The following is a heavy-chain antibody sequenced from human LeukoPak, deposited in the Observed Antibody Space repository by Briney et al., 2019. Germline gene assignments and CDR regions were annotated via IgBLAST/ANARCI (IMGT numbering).Heavy chain of an antibody. D-gene: IGHD3-3*01. CDR2: IKQDGSEK. J-gene: IGHJ5*02. V-gene: IGHV3-7*05. Sequence: GGSLRLSCVASGFTFSNYWMTWVRQVPGKGLEWVANIKQDGSEKYYLDSVKGRFTTSRDNAENSVFLQMNSLRAEDTAVYYCAKSNFLEYLFPPGFDPWGQGTLVTVSS. CDR1: GFTFSNYW. CDR3: AKSNFLEYLFPPGFDP.